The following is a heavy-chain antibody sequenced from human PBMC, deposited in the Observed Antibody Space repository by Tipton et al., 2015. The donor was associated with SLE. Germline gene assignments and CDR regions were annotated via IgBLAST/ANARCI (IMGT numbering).Heavy chain of an antibody. Sequence: TLSLTCTVSGGSIRSSTYYWGWIRQPPGKGLEWIGSLDYSGSTYYNPSLKSRINISVDTSKNQFSLKLSSVTAADTAVYYCARAVGDTSGSLDYWGLGTLVPVSS. CDR3: ARAVGDTSGSLDY. V-gene: IGHV4-39*07. D-gene: IGHD3-22*01. CDR1: GGSIRSSTYY. CDR2: LDYSGST. J-gene: IGHJ4*02.